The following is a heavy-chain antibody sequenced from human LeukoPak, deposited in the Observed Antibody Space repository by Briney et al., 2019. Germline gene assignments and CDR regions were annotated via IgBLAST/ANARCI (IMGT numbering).Heavy chain of an antibody. V-gene: IGHV3-21*04. Sequence: TGGSLRLSCAASGFTFSSYSMNWVRQAPGKGLEWVSYISSGSSYKYYADLVKGRFTISRDNSKNTLYLQMNSLRAEDTAVYYCAKFLPTHIVVANYYFDYWGQGTLVTVSS. D-gene: IGHD2-21*01. CDR1: GFTFSSYS. CDR2: ISSGSSYK. J-gene: IGHJ4*02. CDR3: AKFLPTHIVVANYYFDY.